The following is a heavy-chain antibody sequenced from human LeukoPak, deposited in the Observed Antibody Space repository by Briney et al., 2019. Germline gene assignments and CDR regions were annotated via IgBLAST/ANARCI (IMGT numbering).Heavy chain of an antibody. CDR2: IYTSGST. CDR3: ARDSSCSGGTCYDT. V-gene: IGHV4-4*07. D-gene: IGHD2-15*01. Sequence: SETLSLTCTVSGGSISSYYWSWIRQPAGKGLEWIGRIYTSGSTNYNPSLKSRVTMSVDTSKNQFSLKLSSVTAADTAVYYCARDSSCSGGTCYDTWGQGTLVTVSS. J-gene: IGHJ5*02. CDR1: GGSISSYY.